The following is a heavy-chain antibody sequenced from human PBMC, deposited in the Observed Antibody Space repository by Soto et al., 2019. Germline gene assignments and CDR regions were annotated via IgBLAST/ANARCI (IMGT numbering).Heavy chain of an antibody. V-gene: IGHV1-24*01. CDR3: ATDRVVRGAGTANWYFDL. CDR2: FDPEDGET. J-gene: IGHJ2*01. CDR1: GYTLTELS. D-gene: IGHD3-10*01. Sequence: GASVKVSCKVSGYTLTELSMHWVRQAPGKGLEWMGGFDPEDGETIYTQKFQGRVTMTEDTSTDTAYMELSSLRSEDTAVYYCATDRVVRGAGTANWYFDLWGRGTLVTVSS.